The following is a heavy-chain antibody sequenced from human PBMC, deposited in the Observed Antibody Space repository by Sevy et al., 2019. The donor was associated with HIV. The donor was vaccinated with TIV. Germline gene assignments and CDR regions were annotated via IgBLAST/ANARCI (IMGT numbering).Heavy chain of an antibody. Sequence: GGYLRLSCAASGFTFSNYAMNWVRQAPGKGLEWVSGISGSGGSGDKTNYADSVKGRFTISRDDSKNSLYLQLNSLRAEDTDIYYCARKYDSSGYFDYWGQGTLVTVSS. J-gene: IGHJ4*02. CDR3: ARKYDSSGYFDY. V-gene: IGHV3-23*01. CDR1: GFTFSNYA. D-gene: IGHD3-22*01. CDR2: ISGSGGSGDKT.